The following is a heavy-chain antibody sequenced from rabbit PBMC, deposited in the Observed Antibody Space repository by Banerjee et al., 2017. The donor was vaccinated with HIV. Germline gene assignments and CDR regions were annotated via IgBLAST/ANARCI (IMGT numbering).Heavy chain of an antibody. D-gene: IGHD6-1*01. CDR3: ARGPYYAYAYAGYDYGLNL. CDR2: IVAGSSGTT. Sequence: QEQLVESGGGLVQPGGSLKLSCKASGFTLSSSDYMCWVRQAPGKGLEWIGCIVAGSSGTTYYASWAKGRFTISKTSSTTVTLQMTSLTAADTATYFCARGPYYAYAYAGYDYGLNLWGPGTLVTVS. J-gene: IGHJ4*01. CDR1: GFTLSSSDY. V-gene: IGHV1S45*01.